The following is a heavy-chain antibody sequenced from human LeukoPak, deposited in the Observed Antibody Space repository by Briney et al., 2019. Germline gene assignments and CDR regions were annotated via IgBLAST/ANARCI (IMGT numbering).Heavy chain of an antibody. V-gene: IGHV3-48*01. CDR1: GFTFSSYS. Sequence: PGGSLRLSCAASGFTFSSYSMNGFRQARGKGLEWGSYISSSSSTIYYADSVKGLFTISRDNAKNSLYLQMTSLRAEDTAVYYCARDPYYYDSSGYYGPFDYWGQGTLVPVSS. D-gene: IGHD3-22*01. J-gene: IGHJ4*02. CDR2: ISSSSSTI. CDR3: ARDPYYYDSSGYYGPFDY.